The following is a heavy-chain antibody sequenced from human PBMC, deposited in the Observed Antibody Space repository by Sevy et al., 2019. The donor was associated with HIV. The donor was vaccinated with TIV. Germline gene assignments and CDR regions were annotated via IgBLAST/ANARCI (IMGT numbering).Heavy chain of an antibody. CDR2: ISSSSSYI. J-gene: IGHJ4*02. D-gene: IGHD1-20*01. CDR3: ARERRNWNDFDY. Sequence: GGSLRLSCAASGFTFSSYSMNWVRQAPGKGLEWVSSISSSSSYIYYADSVKGRFTISRDNAKNSLNLQMNSLRAEDTAVYYCARERRNWNDFDYWGQGTLVTVSS. V-gene: IGHV3-21*01. CDR1: GFTFSSYS.